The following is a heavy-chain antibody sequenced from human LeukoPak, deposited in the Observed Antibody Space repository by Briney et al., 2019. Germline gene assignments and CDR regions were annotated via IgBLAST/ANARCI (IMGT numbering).Heavy chain of an antibody. CDR1: GYTFTSYD. J-gene: IGHJ3*02. CDR3: ARVKGYSYAADAFDI. D-gene: IGHD5-18*01. CDR2: MNPNSGNT. Sequence: ASVKVSCKASGYTFTSYDINWVRQATGQGLEWMGWMNPNSGNTGYAQKFQGRVTITRNTSISTAYMELSRLRSDDTAVYYCARVKGYSYAADAFDIWGQGTMVTVSS. V-gene: IGHV1-8*03.